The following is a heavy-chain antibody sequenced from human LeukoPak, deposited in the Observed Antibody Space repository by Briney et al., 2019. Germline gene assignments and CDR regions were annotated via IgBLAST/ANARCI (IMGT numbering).Heavy chain of an antibody. CDR3: ARAYGAFLRFDY. Sequence: LRLXCAXSXLSFGSYWIAWVRQAPGKGLEWVATIKEGGSEKYYLDSVKGRFTISRDNAKNSLSLQMSSLRAEDTAVYYCARAYGAFLRFDYWGQGTLVTVSS. V-gene: IGHV3-7*04. CDR1: XLSFGSYW. D-gene: IGHD4-17*01. CDR2: IKEGGSEK. J-gene: IGHJ4*02.